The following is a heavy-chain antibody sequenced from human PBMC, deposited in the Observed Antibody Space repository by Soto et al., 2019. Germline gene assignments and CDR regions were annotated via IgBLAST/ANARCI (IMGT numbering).Heavy chain of an antibody. V-gene: IGHV3-7*01. J-gene: IGHJ5*01. D-gene: IGHD2-2*01. CDR1: GFTFSSYW. CDR2: IKPDGSGK. CDR3: ARASVPAAIWPWFDP. Sequence: QSGGSLRLSCAASGFTFSSYWMSWVRQAPGKGLERVANIKPDGSGKYYVDSVKGRFTISRANAKNSLYLQMNSLSAEATAVYSCARASVPAAIWPWFDPWGQGTLVTVSS.